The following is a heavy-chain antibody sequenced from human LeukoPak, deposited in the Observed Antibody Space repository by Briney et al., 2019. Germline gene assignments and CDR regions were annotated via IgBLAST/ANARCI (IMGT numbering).Heavy chain of an antibody. J-gene: IGHJ6*04. CDR3: ARDNGDVVAPLLDV. CDR1: GFTFSSYS. Sequence: GGSLRLSCAASGFTFSSYSMNWVRQAPGKGLEWVSSITSSSAYIYYADSVQGRFSISRDDAKNSLYLQMNSLRAEDTARYYCARDNGDVVAPLLDVWGKGTTVTISS. V-gene: IGHV3-21*01. D-gene: IGHD2-21*01. CDR2: ITSSSAYI.